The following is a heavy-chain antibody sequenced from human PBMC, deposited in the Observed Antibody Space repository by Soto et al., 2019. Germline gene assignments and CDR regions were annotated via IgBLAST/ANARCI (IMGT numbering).Heavy chain of an antibody. V-gene: IGHV4-39*01. Sequence: SETLSLTCTVSGGPISSSSYYWGWIRQPPGKGLEWIGSIYYSGSTYYNPSLKSRVTISVDTSKNQFSLKLSSVTAAETAVYYCARSVAARLSQNFFYYYGMNVWGQGTTVTVSS. D-gene: IGHD6-6*01. CDR2: IYYSGST. CDR1: GGPISSSSYY. J-gene: IGHJ6*02. CDR3: ARSVAARLSQNFFYYYGMNV.